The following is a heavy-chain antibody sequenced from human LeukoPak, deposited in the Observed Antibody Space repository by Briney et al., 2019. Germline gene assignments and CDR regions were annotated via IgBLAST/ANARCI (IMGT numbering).Heavy chain of an antibody. D-gene: IGHD1-26*01. J-gene: IGHJ4*02. V-gene: IGHV4-59*08. Sequence: PSETLSLTCSVSNGSISTYYWSWIRQSPGKGLEWIGYIYYGGTTSYNPSLKRRVTISVDSPKNHFSLRLTSLTAADTALYYCARHGGTLDYFDSWGPASLVIVSS. CDR1: NGSISTYY. CDR2: IYYGGTT. CDR3: ARHGGTLDYFDS.